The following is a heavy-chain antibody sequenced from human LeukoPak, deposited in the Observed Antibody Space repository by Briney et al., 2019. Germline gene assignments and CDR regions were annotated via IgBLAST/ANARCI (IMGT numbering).Heavy chain of an antibody. CDR3: ARFSRLKLLPWGRGMGGYYDY. Sequence: PSETLSLTCTVSGGSISSYYWSWIRPPPGKGLAWIGYTYYSGSTNYNPSLKSRVTISVDTCKNQFSLKLSSVTAADTAVYYCARFSRLKLLPWGRGMGGYYDYWGQGTLVTVSS. V-gene: IGHV4-59*01. J-gene: IGHJ4*02. CDR2: TYYSGST. CDR1: GGSISSYY. D-gene: IGHD3-22*01.